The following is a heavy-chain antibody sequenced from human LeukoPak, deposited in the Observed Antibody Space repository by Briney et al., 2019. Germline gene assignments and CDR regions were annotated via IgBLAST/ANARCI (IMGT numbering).Heavy chain of an antibody. CDR1: GGSISYYY. V-gene: IGHV4-4*07. CDR2: IDSTGST. D-gene: IGHD5-12*01. Sequence: SETLSLTCSVSGGSISYYYWNWIRQPAGKGLEWIGRIDSTGSTNYNPSLKSRVTMSVDTSKNQLSLRLNSVTAADTAVYYCARRYSGYGGDAFDIWGQGTMVTVSS. CDR3: ARRYSGYGGDAFDI. J-gene: IGHJ3*02.